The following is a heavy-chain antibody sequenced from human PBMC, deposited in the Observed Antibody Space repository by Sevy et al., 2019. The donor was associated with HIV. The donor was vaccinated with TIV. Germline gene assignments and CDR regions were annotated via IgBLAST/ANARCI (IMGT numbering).Heavy chain of an antibody. D-gene: IGHD2-8*02. V-gene: IGHV3-15*05. CDR3: STDPIILLLVTDGMDV. CDR2: IKSNADGGTI. J-gene: IGHJ6*02. CDR1: GFTFTYAW. Sequence: GGSLRLSCAASGFTFTYAWMNWVRQAPGKGLEWVGRIKSNADGGTIDYAAPVKGRFIISRDDSKNTLYLQMNSLKTKDTGVYYCSTDPIILLLVTDGMDVWGQGTTVTVSS.